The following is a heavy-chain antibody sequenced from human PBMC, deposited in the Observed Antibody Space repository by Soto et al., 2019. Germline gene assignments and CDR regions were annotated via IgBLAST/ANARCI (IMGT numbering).Heavy chain of an antibody. CDR1: GYTFSSYH. CDR2: ISAYNGNT. Sequence: QIQLVQSGAEVKKPGASVKVSWKASGYTFSSYHITWVRQAPGQGLEWMGWISAYNGNTNYAQNLQGRVTMTTDPSTSTAYMELRSLRSDDTAVYYCARDLPPVDYWGQGTLVTVSS. J-gene: IGHJ4*02. V-gene: IGHV1-18*01. CDR3: ARDLPPVDY.